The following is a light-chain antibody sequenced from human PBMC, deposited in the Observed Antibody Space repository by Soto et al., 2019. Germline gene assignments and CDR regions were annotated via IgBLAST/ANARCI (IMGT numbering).Light chain of an antibody. CDR1: QIVLYSSTKKNY. V-gene: IGKV4-1*01. Sequence: DLVVTPSPYSLAVSLGEGATINCKSSQIVLYSSTKKNYIAWYQQKPGQPPKLLIYWASTRESGVPDRFRGSGPGTEFTLTISSLQPDDFATYYCQQYNSYSPTFGQGTKVDIK. CDR2: WAS. CDR3: QQYNSYSPT. J-gene: IGKJ1*01.